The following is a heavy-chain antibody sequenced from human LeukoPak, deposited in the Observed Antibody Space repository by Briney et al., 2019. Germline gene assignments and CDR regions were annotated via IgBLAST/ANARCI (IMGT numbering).Heavy chain of an antibody. J-gene: IGHJ4*02. V-gene: IGHV3-23*01. CDR3: ASNDYRDEGIDS. D-gene: IGHD4-17*01. CDR1: GSTFTSYS. Sequence: PGGSLRLSCAASGSTFTSYSMNWVRQAPGKGLEWVSTISGGGGSTYYADSVKGRFTISRDNAENSLFLQMNSLRAEDTAVYFCASNDYRDEGIDSWGQGTLVTVS. CDR2: ISGGGGST.